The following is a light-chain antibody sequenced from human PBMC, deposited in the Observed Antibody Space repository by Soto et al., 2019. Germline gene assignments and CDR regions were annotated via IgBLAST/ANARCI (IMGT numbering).Light chain of an antibody. V-gene: IGKV1-5*01. CDR1: QSIRNR. Sequence: DIQMTQSPSTLSASVGDRVTITCRASQSIRNRLAWYQQKPGKAPKVLIYDASSLESGVPSRFRRSGSGTEFTLAISSPEPDDFATHGCQHDGGMWTFGEGTNVEIK. J-gene: IGKJ1*01. CDR2: DAS. CDR3: QHDGGMWT.